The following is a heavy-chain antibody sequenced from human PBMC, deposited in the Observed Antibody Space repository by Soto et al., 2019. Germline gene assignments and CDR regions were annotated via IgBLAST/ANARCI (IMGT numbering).Heavy chain of an antibody. CDR2: IIPILGIA. J-gene: IGHJ4*02. CDR1: GGTFSSYT. D-gene: IGHD3-22*01. Sequence: QVQLVQSGAEVKKPGSSVKVSCKASGGTFSSYTISWVRQAPGQGLEWMGRIIPILGIANYAQKFQGRVTITADKSTSTAYMELSSLRSEDTAVYYCARETAFGYYDSSGYINYWGQGTLVTVSS. CDR3: ARETAFGYYDSSGYINY. V-gene: IGHV1-69*08.